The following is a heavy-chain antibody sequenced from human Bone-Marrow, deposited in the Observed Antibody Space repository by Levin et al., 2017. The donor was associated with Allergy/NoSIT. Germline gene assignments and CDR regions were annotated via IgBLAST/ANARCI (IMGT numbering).Heavy chain of an antibody. V-gene: IGHV3-53*01. J-gene: IGHJ5*02. D-gene: IGHD6-6*01. CDR2: IYSGGST. CDR1: GFTVSSNY. Sequence: LSLTCAASGFTVSSNYMSWVRQAPGKGLEWVSVIYSGGSTYYADSVKGRFTISRANSKNTLYLQMNSLRAEDTAVYYCARDRGYSSSSLGWFDPWGQGTLVTVSS. CDR3: ARDRGYSSSSLGWFDP.